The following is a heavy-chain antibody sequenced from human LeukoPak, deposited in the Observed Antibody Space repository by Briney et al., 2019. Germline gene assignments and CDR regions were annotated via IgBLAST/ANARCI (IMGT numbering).Heavy chain of an antibody. D-gene: IGHD7-27*01. Sequence: SVKVSCKASGGTFSSYAISWVRQAPGQGLEWMGGIISIFGTANYAQKFQGRVTITADESTSTAYMELSSLRSEDTAVYYCAREGLPGYNWFDPWGQGTLVTVSS. J-gene: IGHJ5*02. CDR3: AREGLPGYNWFDP. V-gene: IGHV1-69*01. CDR1: GGTFSSYA. CDR2: IISIFGTA.